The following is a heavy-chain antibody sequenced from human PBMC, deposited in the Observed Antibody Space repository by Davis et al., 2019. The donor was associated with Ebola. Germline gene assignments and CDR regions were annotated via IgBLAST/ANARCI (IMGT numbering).Heavy chain of an antibody. Sequence: GESLKISCKGAGYSFTSYWIGLVPPIPRKGLEWMAIIYPGDSDTRYSPSFQEQVTIPADKSISTAYLQWSSLKASDTAMYYCTRVLYSYGYLGPWGQGPLVSVSS. CDR2: IYPGDSDT. D-gene: IGHD5-18*01. CDR1: GYSFTSYW. CDR3: TRVLYSYGYLGP. J-gene: IGHJ5*02. V-gene: IGHV5-51*01.